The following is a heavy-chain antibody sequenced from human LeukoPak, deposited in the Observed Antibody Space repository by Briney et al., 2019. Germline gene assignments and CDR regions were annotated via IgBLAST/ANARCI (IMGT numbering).Heavy chain of an antibody. V-gene: IGHV3-7*01. Sequence: GGSLRLSCAASGFTFSSYWMSWVRQAPGKGLEWAANIKQDGSEKYYVDSVKGRFTISRDNAKNSLYLQMNSLRAEDTAVYYCARDLGYGGNPLDYWGQGTLVTVSS. CDR3: ARDLGYGGNPLDY. CDR2: IKQDGSEK. J-gene: IGHJ4*02. D-gene: IGHD4-23*01. CDR1: GFTFSSYW.